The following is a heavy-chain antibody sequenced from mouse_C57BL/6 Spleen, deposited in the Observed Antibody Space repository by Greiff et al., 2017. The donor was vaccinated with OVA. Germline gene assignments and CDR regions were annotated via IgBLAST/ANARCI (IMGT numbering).Heavy chain of an antibody. CDR1: GYTFTSYG. J-gene: IGHJ3*01. D-gene: IGHD1-1*01. CDR3: AEYYGSRSWFAY. CDR2: IYPRSGNT. Sequence: QVQLQQSGAELARPGASVKLSCKASGYTFTSYGISWVKQRTGQGLEWIGEIYPRSGNTYYNEKFKGKATLTADKSSSTAYMELRSLTSEDSAVYFCAEYYGSRSWFAYRGQGTLVTVSA. V-gene: IGHV1-81*01.